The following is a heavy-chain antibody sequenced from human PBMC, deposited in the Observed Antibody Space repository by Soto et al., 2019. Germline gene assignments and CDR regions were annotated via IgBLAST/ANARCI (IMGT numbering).Heavy chain of an antibody. CDR1: RGAFGDYW. CDR2: INRDANDI. CDR3: ARDVPNNWFDY. Sequence: EVQLVESGGGLVQPGGSLRLSCEASRGAFGDYWMHWVRQAPGKGLVWVSRINRDANDIIYADSVKGRFTASRDNAKTMVFLQMNSLRVEVTAVYYCARDVPNNWFDYWGQGTLVTVSS. D-gene: IGHD3-10*02. J-gene: IGHJ5*01. V-gene: IGHV3-74*01.